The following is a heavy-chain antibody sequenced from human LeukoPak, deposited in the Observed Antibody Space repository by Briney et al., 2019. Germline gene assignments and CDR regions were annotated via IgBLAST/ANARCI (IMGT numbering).Heavy chain of an antibody. D-gene: IGHD6-19*01. CDR2: ISSSSSYI. J-gene: IGHJ4*02. CDR3: AREKAVADFDY. CDR1: GFTFSSYS. Sequence: GGSLRLSCAASGFTFSSYSMNWVRQAPGKGLEWVSSISSSSSYIYYADSVKGRFTISRDNAKNSLYLQMNSLRAEDTAVYYCAREKAVADFDYWGQGTLVTVSS. V-gene: IGHV3-21*01.